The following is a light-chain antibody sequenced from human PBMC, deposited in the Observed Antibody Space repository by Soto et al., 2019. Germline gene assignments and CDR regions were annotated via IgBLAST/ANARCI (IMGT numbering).Light chain of an antibody. CDR3: LLSYSGARL. V-gene: IGLV7-46*01. CDR2: DTS. J-gene: IGLJ2*01. Sequence: QAVVTQEPSLTVSPGGTVTLTCGSSTGAVTSGHYPYWFQQKPGQVSRTLIYDTSNKHSWTPARFSGSLLGGKAALTLSGAQPEDEAEYYCLLSYSGARLFGGGTKLTVL. CDR1: TGAVTSGHY.